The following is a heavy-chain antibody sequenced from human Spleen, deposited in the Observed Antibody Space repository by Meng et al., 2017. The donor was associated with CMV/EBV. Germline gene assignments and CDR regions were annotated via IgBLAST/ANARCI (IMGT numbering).Heavy chain of an antibody. Sequence: SETLSLTCTVSGDSISSGGYYWTWIRQHPGKGLEWIGYIYYSGNTYYNPSLKSRISISIDTSMNQFSLKLSSVTAADTGVYYCVRDRRYNWNYGVYYGMDVWGQGTTVTVSS. CDR3: VRDRRYNWNYGVYYGMDV. V-gene: IGHV4-31*03. J-gene: IGHJ6*02. CDR1: GDSISSGGYY. D-gene: IGHD1-7*01. CDR2: IYYSGNT.